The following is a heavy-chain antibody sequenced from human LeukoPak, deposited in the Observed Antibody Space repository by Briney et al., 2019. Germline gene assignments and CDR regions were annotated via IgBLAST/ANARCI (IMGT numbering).Heavy chain of an antibody. Sequence: GGSLRLSCAAPGFTFSSYSMNWVRQAPGKGLEWVSYISSSSNIINYADSVKGRFTISRDNAKNSLYLQMNNLRAEDTAVYYCARDLGQYYDTSDNWFDPWGQGTLVTVSS. CDR3: ARDLGQYYDTSDNWFDP. CDR2: ISSSSNII. J-gene: IGHJ5*02. V-gene: IGHV3-48*01. D-gene: IGHD3-22*01. CDR1: GFTFSSYS.